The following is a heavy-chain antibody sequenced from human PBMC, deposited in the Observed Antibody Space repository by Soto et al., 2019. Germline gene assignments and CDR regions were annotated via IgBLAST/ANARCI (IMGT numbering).Heavy chain of an antibody. CDR2: TKSDGSGT. V-gene: IGHV3-74*01. D-gene: IGHD3-10*01. J-gene: IGHJ6*04. Sequence: EVQLVESGGGLLQPGGSLTLSCTASGFTFSNYWMHWVRQAPGKGLVWVSRTKSDGSGTSYTDSVKGRFTISRDNAYNMFNLQMRKLRAADTALYYFATGVIDYGPGRMDVWGKGTTVIVSS. CDR1: GFTFSNYW. CDR3: ATGVIDYGPGRMDV.